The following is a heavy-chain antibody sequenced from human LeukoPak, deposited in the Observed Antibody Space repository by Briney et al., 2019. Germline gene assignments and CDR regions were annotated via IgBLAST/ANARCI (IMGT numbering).Heavy chain of an antibody. CDR2: LYYNGST. CDR1: GGSISNYY. V-gene: IGHV4-59*08. J-gene: IGHJ4*02. CDR3: ARADYDILTGYPTHPFDY. Sequence: SETLSLTCTVSGGSISNYYWNWIRQPPGKGLEWIGYLYYNGSTNCNPSLKSRVTLPVDTSKNQFSLRLSSVTAADTAVYYCARADYDILTGYPTHPFDYWGQGTLVTVSS. D-gene: IGHD3-9*01.